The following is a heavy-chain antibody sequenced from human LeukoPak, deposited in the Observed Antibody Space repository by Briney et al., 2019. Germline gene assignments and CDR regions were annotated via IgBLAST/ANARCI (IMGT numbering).Heavy chain of an antibody. J-gene: IGHJ6*02. D-gene: IGHD5-18*01. CDR2: IIPIHGIA. CDR1: GGTFSSYA. CDR3: ARVAAMEVDPDYYYGMDV. V-gene: IGHV1-69*04. Sequence: ASVKVSCKASGGTFSSYAISWVRQAPGQGLEWMGRIIPIHGIANYAQKFQGRVTITADKSTSTAYMGLSSLRSEDTAVYYCARVAAMEVDPDYYYGMDVWGQGTTVTVSS.